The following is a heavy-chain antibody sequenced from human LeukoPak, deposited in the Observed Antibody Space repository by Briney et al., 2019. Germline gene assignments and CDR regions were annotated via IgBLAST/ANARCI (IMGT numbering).Heavy chain of an antibody. CDR1: GFTFSSYG. V-gene: IGHV3-33*01. Sequence: GGSLRLSCAASGFTFSSYGMHWVRQAPGKGLEWVAVIWYDGSNKYYADSVKGRFTISRDNSKNTLYLQMNSLRVEDTAVYYCARSHLRSYYYYGMDVWGQGTTVTVSS. J-gene: IGHJ6*02. CDR3: ARSHLRSYYYYGMDV. CDR2: IWYDGSNK.